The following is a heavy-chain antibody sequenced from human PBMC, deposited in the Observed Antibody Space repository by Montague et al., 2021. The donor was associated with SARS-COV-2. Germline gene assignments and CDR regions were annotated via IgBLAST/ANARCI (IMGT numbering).Heavy chain of an antibody. Sequence: CAISGDSVSSNSAAWNWIRQSPSRGLEWLGRTYYRSKWYNDYAVSVKSRITINPDTSKNQFSLRLNSVTPEDTAVYYCARDDPYCTNGVCYTGNWLDPWGQGTLVTVSS. V-gene: IGHV6-1*01. CDR2: TYYRSKWYN. CDR1: GDSVSSNSAA. D-gene: IGHD2-8*01. J-gene: IGHJ5*02. CDR3: ARDDPYCTNGVCYTGNWLDP.